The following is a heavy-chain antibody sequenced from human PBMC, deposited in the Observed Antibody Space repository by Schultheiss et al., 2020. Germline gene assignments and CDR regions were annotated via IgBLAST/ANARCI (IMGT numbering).Heavy chain of an antibody. CDR2: IYYTGST. Sequence: ETLSLTCTVSGGSISSSSYYWGWIRQPPGKGLEWIGTIYYTGSTYYNPSLKSRVTISVDTSKNQFSLKLSSVTAADTAVYHCAAYCSSTNCYSKRSFDYWGQGTLVTVSS. J-gene: IGHJ4*02. CDR3: AAYCSSTNCYSKRSFDY. V-gene: IGHV4-39*01. CDR1: GGSISSSSYY. D-gene: IGHD2-2*01.